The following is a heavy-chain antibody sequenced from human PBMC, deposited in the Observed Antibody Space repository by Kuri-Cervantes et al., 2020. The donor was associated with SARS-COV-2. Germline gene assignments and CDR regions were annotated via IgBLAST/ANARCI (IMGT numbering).Heavy chain of an antibody. CDR3: ASLLLWQQFAH. V-gene: IGHV4-4*02. Sequence: SQTLSLTCDVSGDSMNNGNWWTWVRQTPGKGLEWIGEIYHNGNTSYNPSLKSRVTISVDESKNQFSLKLNSVTAADTAVYYCASLLLWQQFAHWGQGILVTVSS. CDR2: IYHNGNT. J-gene: IGHJ4*02. D-gene: IGHD5-24*01. CDR1: GDSMNNGNW.